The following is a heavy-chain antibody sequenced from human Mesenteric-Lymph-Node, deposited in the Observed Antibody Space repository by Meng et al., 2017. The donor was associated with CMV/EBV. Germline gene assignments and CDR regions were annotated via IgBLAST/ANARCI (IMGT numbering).Heavy chain of an antibody. CDR1: GGTFSSYA. V-gene: IGHV1-18*01. CDR3: ARLLFLGRLPTS. D-gene: IGHD5-24*01. CDR2: ISSYTGDT. Sequence: ASVKVSCKASGGTFSSYAISWVRQAPGQGLEWMGWISSYTGDTKYAENLQGRLTMTIDTSTNVAYMDLRSLRSDDTAVYYCARLLFLGRLPTSWGQGTLVTVSS. J-gene: IGHJ4*02.